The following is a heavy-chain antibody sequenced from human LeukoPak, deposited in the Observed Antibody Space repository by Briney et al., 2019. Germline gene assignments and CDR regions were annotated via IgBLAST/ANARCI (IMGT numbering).Heavy chain of an antibody. CDR3: AREGGYCSSTSCHFDY. Sequence: GRSLRLSCAASGFAFSSYAMHWVRQGPGKGLEWVALVSYDGGSKYYADSVKGRFTISRDNAKNSLYLQMNSLRAEDTAVYYCAREGGYCSSTSCHFDYWGQGTLVTVSS. CDR2: VSYDGGSK. CDR1: GFAFSSYA. V-gene: IGHV3-30-3*01. D-gene: IGHD2-2*01. J-gene: IGHJ4*02.